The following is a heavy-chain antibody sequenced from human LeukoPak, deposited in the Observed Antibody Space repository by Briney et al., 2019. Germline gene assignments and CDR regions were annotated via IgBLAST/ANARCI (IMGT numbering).Heavy chain of an antibody. CDR2: INHSGST. V-gene: IGHV4-34*01. Sequence: PSETLSLTCAVYGGSFSGYYWSWIRQPPGKGLEWIGEINHSGSTNYNPSLKSRVTISVDTSKNQVSLKLSSVTAADTAVYCCAGGYYYYCYMDVWGKGTTVTVSS. CDR1: GGSFSGYY. J-gene: IGHJ6*03. CDR3: AGGYYYYCYMDV.